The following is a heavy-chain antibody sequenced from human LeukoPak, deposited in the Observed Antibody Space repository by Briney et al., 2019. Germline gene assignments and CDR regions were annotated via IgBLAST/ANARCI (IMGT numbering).Heavy chain of an antibody. CDR3: AKDSSSFDAFDI. V-gene: IGHV3-9*03. CDR1: GFTFDDYA. Sequence: GRSLRLSCADSGFTFDDYAMHWVRQAPGKGLEWVSGISWNSGSIGYADSVKGRFTISRDNAKNSLYLQMNSLRAEDMALYYCAKDSSSFDAFDIWGQGTMVTVSS. CDR2: ISWNSGSI. J-gene: IGHJ3*02.